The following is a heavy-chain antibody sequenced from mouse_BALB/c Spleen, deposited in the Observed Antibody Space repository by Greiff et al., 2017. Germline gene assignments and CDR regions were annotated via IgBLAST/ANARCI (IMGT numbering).Heavy chain of an antibody. D-gene: IGHD1-1*01. CDR1: GFTFSDYG. CDR2: ISNLAYSI. Sequence: EVMLVESGGGLVQPGGSRKLSCAASGFTFSDYGMAWVRPAPGKGPEWVAFISNLAYSIYYADTVTGRFTISRENAKNTLYLEMSSLRSEDTAMYYCARDLGGSGAMDYWGQGTSVTVSS. CDR3: ARDLGGSGAMDY. J-gene: IGHJ4*01. V-gene: IGHV5-15*02.